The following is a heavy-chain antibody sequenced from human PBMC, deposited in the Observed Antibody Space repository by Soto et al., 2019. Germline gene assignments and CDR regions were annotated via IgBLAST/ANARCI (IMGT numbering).Heavy chain of an antibody. Sequence: SETLSLTCTVSGGSISSYYWSWIRQPPGKGLEWIGYIYYSGSTNYNPSLKSRVTISVDTSKNQFSLKLRSVTPADTAVYYCVRDKRSSPNCFDPWGQGTLVTVSS. V-gene: IGHV4-59*01. J-gene: IGHJ5*02. D-gene: IGHD2-2*01. CDR3: VRDKRSSPNCFDP. CDR1: GGSISSYY. CDR2: IYYSGST.